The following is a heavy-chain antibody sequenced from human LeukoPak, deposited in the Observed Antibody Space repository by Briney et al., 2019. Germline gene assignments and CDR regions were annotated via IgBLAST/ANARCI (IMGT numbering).Heavy chain of an antibody. Sequence: PGRSLRLSCAASGFTFDDYAMHWVRQAPGKGLEWVSGISWNSGSIGYADSVKGRFTISRDNAKNSLYLQMNSLRAEDTALYYCAKERGYSSSFDYWGQGTLVTVSS. J-gene: IGHJ4*02. D-gene: IGHD6-13*01. CDR2: ISWNSGSI. V-gene: IGHV3-9*01. CDR1: GFTFDDYA. CDR3: AKERGYSSSFDY.